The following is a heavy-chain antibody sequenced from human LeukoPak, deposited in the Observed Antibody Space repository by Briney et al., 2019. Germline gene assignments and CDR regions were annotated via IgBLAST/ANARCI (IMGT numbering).Heavy chain of an antibody. J-gene: IGHJ6*02. D-gene: IGHD3-9*01. V-gene: IGHV1-18*01. Sequence: ASVKVSCKASGYTFTTYPMYWVRQAPGQGLEWMGWISAYNGNTNYAQKLQGRVTMTTDTSTSTAYMELRSLRSDDTAVYYCARDPPYYDILTGYWDSYYYYYGMDVWGQGTTVTVSS. CDR1: GYTFTTYP. CDR2: ISAYNGNT. CDR3: ARDPPYYDILTGYWDSYYYYYGMDV.